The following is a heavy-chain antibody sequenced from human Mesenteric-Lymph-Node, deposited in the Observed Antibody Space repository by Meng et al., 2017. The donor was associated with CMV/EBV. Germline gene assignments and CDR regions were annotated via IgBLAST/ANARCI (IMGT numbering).Heavy chain of an antibody. J-gene: IGHJ5*02. V-gene: IGHV4-39*01. CDR3: ETYSSSYFSLST. CDR1: GGSISSSSYY. CDR2: IYYSGTT. Sequence: GSLRLSCTVSGGSISSSSYYWGWIRQPPGKGLEWIGSIYYSGTTYYNPSLKSRVTISVDTSKNQFSLKLTSVTAADTAVYYCETYSSSYFSLSTWGQGALVTVSS. D-gene: IGHD6-13*01.